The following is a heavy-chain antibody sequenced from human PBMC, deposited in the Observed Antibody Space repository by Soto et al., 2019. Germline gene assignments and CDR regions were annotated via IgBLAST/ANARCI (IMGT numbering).Heavy chain of an antibody. J-gene: IGHJ5*02. CDR3: AKDPLQLVSGLFDP. V-gene: IGHV3-23*01. CDR2: ITGDGLTT. Sequence: GGSLRLSCTASGFPFSHYAMNWVRQAPGKGLDWVSTITGDGLTTYDADSVKGRFTISRDNSKSTLYLQLNSLRVDDTAVYYCAKDPLQLVSGLFDPWGQGTLVTVSS. CDR1: GFPFSHYA. D-gene: IGHD3-10*01.